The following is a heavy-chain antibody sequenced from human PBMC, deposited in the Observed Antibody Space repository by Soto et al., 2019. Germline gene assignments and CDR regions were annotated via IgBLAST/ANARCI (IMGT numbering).Heavy chain of an antibody. V-gene: IGHV4-61*08. CDR1: GGSISSGGYY. J-gene: IGHJ4*02. CDR3: ARGWGDTAMVFDY. D-gene: IGHD5-18*01. Sequence: SETLSLTCTVSGGSISSGGYYWIWIRQHPGKGLEWIGYIYYSGSTNYNPSLKSRVTISVDTSKNQFSLKLSSVTAADTAVYYCARGWGDTAMVFDYWGQGTLVTVSS. CDR2: IYYSGST.